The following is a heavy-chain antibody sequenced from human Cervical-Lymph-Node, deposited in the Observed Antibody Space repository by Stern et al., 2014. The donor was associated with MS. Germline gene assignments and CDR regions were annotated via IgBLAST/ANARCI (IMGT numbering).Heavy chain of an antibody. Sequence: EVQLVESGGGLVQPGRSLRLSCAASGFTFEDYAMHWVRQAPGKGLEWVSGISWNSYNIGYADSVKGRFTISRDNAKNSLYLQMNSLRAEDTAFYYCVKDRSLIVPTRRAAAAPGQHGMDVWGQGTTVTVSS. V-gene: IGHV3-9*01. D-gene: IGHD6-13*01. J-gene: IGHJ6*02. CDR1: GFTFEDYA. CDR3: VKDRSLIVPTRRAAAAPGQHGMDV. CDR2: ISWNSYNI.